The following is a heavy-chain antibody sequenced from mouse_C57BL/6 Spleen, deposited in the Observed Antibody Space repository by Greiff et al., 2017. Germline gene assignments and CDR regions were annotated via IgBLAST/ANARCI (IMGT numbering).Heavy chain of an antibody. V-gene: IGHV1-19*01. Sequence: VQLQQSGPVLVKPGASVKMSCKASGYTFTDYYMNWVKQSHGKSLEWIGVINPYNGGTSYNQKFKGKATLTVDKSSSTAYMELNSLTSEDSAVYYCARRDYDSYAMDDWGQGTSVTVSS. J-gene: IGHJ4*01. CDR3: ARRDYDSYAMDD. CDR2: INPYNGGT. CDR1: GYTFTDYY. D-gene: IGHD2-4*01.